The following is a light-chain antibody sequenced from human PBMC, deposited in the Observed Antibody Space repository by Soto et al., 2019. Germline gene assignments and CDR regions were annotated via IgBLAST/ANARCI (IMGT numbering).Light chain of an antibody. CDR3: QQYNSYSYT. V-gene: IGKV3-20*01. J-gene: IGKJ2*01. CDR2: GAS. CDR1: QSFTSTS. Sequence: EIVLTQSPGTLSLSPGERATLSCRASQSFTSTSLAWYQQKPGQAPRLLISGASRRAAGIPDRFSGSGSGTDFTLTISRLESEDIAVYYCQQYNSYSYTFGQGTKLEIK.